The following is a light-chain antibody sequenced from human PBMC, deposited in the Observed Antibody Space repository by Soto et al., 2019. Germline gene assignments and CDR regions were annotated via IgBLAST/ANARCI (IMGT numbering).Light chain of an antibody. V-gene: IGKV3-15*01. CDR2: GAS. J-gene: IGKJ1*01. CDR3: QQYNNWPRT. Sequence: EIVMTQSPATLSVSPGEKATLSCRASQSVSSNLAWYQQKPGQAPRLLIYGASTRATGIPARFSGSESGTEFTLTISSLQSEDFAVYYCQQYNNWPRTFGQGTEV. CDR1: QSVSSN.